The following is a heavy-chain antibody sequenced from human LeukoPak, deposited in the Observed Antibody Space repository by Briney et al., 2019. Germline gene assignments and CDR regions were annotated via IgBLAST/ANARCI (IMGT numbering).Heavy chain of an antibody. V-gene: IGHV4-4*07. J-gene: IGHJ4*02. D-gene: IGHD5-12*01. CDR2: IYTSGST. Sequence: SKTLSLTCTVSGGSISSYYWSWIRQPAGKGLEWIGRIYTSGSTNYNPSLKSRDTISVDTSKNQFSLKLSSVTAADTAVYYCARRRRYLYYFDYWGQGTLVTVSS. CDR1: GGSISSYY. CDR3: ARRRRYLYYFDY.